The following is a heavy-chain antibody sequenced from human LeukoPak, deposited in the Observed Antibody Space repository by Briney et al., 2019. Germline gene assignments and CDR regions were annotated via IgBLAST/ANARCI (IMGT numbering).Heavy chain of an antibody. V-gene: IGHV3-30*18. CDR1: GFPFSTYV. J-gene: IGHJ4*02. D-gene: IGHD2-2*01. CDR3: AKLGCSSTRCYINY. Sequence: GGSLRLSCAASGFPFSTYVMRWVRQAPGKGLEWVAVISYDGSDQYYADSVKGRFTVSRDNSKNTLYLQMNSLRVEDTAVYYCAKLGCSSTRCYINYWGQGTLVTVSS. CDR2: ISYDGSDQ.